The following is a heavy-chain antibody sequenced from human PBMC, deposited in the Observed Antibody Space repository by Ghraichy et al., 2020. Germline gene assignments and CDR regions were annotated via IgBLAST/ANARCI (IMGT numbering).Heavy chain of an antibody. CDR3: ARFIIGWYYFDF. Sequence: SETLSLTCTVSGGTISNSRHYWAWLRQRPGKGLEWIGRISQSGSTDYYSSLPSRVSISVDTSKNQFSLTVRSLNAADTAVYFCARFIIGWYYFDFWGPGTLVSVSS. V-gene: IGHV4-39*01. CDR1: GGTISNSRHY. D-gene: IGHD6-19*01. CDR2: ISQSGST. J-gene: IGHJ4*02.